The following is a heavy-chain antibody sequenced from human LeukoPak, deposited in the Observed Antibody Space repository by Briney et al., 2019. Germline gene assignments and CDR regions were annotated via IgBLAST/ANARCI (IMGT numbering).Heavy chain of an antibody. D-gene: IGHD6-19*01. CDR3: ARHSSGFDS. V-gene: IGHV5-51*01. CDR2: TFLGDSNNRYSDT. Sequence: GESLKISCKGSGCSFTNSWIGWVRQRPGKGLEWMGITFLGDSNNRYSDTRYSPSLQGQVTISVDTSIGTAYLQLSSLKASDTAMYYCARHSSGFDSWGQGTLVTVSS. CDR1: GCSFTNSW. J-gene: IGHJ5*01.